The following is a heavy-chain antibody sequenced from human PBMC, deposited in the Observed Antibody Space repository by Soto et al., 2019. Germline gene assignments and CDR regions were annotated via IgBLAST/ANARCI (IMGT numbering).Heavy chain of an antibody. Sequence: SETLSLTCTVSGGSISSGDYYWSWIRQPPGKGLEWIGYIYYSGSTYYNPSLKSRVTISVDTSKNQFSLKLSSVTAADTAVYYRASWKWGRRGYYFDYWGQGTLVTVSS. CDR2: IYYSGST. CDR1: GGSISSGDYY. D-gene: IGHD1-1*01. V-gene: IGHV4-30-4*01. J-gene: IGHJ4*02. CDR3: ASWKWGRRGYYFDY.